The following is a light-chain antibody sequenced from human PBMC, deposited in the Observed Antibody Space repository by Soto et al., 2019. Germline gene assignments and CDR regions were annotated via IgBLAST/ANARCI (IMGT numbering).Light chain of an antibody. V-gene: IGKV3-20*01. CDR1: QSVTSNY. J-gene: IGKJ1*01. Sequence: EIVLTQSPGTLSLSPWERATLSCRASQSVTSNYLAWYQQKPGQAPRLLIYGASSRATGIPDRFSGSGSGTDFTLTISRLEPEDFAVYYCQQYNNWWTFGQGTKVDIK. CDR3: QQYNNWWT. CDR2: GAS.